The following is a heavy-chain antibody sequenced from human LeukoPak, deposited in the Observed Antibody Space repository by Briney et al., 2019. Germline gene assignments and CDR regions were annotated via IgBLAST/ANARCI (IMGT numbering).Heavy chain of an antibody. CDR2: ISAGGAT. Sequence: GGSLRLSCAASGFTFGSQVMRWVRQAPGKGLEWVSTISAGGATFYADSVRGRFTISRDNSKNTLYLQMNSLRAEDTALYYCARPMYYYGSSHPFDLWGQGTLVTVSS. J-gene: IGHJ5*02. V-gene: IGHV3-23*01. CDR1: GFTFGSQV. D-gene: IGHD3-10*01. CDR3: ARPMYYYGSSHPFDL.